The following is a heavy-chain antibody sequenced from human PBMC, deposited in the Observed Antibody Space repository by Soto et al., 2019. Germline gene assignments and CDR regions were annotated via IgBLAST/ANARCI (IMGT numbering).Heavy chain of an antibody. J-gene: IGHJ6*02. V-gene: IGHV1-3*01. Sequence: ASVKVSCKASGYTFTSYAMHWVRQAPGQRLEWMGWINAGNGNTKYSQKFQGRVTITRDTSASTAYMELSSLRSEDTAVYYCAGGLDGDYYYYSGMDVWGQGTTVTLSS. D-gene: IGHD3-16*01. CDR1: GYTFTSYA. CDR3: AGGLDGDYYYYSGMDV. CDR2: INAGNGNT.